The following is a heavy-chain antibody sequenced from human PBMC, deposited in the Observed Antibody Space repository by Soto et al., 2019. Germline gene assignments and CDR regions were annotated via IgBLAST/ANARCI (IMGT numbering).Heavy chain of an antibody. CDR1: GFTISSYA. V-gene: IGHV3-23*01. J-gene: IGHJ4*02. CDR2: ISGSGGNT. CDR3: AKRVAVPGPSFDY. Sequence: GGSRRLSCAASGFTISSYAMSWVRQAPGKGLEWVSAISGSGGNTYYADSVRGRFTISRDNSKSTLYLQMNSLRAEDTAVYYCAKRVAVPGPSFDYWGQGTLVTVSS. D-gene: IGHD6-19*01.